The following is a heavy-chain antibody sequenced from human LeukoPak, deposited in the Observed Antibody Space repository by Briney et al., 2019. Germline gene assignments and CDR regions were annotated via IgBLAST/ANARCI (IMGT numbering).Heavy chain of an antibody. Sequence: GGSLRLSCAVSGFSFSDYDMTWVSQAPGKGLEWVSYISATGTIIHYADSVKGRFTISRDNAENSLFLQMSSLRVEDAAVYYCARTVFPVVVVPTIQRGAFDLWGQGALVSVSS. V-gene: IGHV3-48*03. D-gene: IGHD2-2*01. CDR1: GFSFSDYD. CDR3: ARTVFPVVVVPTIQRGAFDL. CDR2: ISATGTII. J-gene: IGHJ4*02.